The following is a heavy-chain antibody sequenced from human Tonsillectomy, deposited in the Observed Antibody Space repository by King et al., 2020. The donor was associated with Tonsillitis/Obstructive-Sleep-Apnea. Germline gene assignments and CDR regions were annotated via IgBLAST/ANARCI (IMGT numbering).Heavy chain of an antibody. Sequence: QLQESGPGLVKPSETLSLTCTVSGGSISSSSYYWGWIRQPPGQGLEWIGSIYYSGSTYYNPSLKSRVTISVDTSKNQFSLKLSSVTAADTAVYYCARLTSRSCRLGYCSSTSARRSGWFDPWGQGTLVTVSS. CDR1: GGSISSSSYY. CDR3: ARLTSRSCRLGYCSSTSARRSGWFDP. V-gene: IGHV4-39*01. D-gene: IGHD2-2*01. J-gene: IGHJ5*02. CDR2: IYYSGST.